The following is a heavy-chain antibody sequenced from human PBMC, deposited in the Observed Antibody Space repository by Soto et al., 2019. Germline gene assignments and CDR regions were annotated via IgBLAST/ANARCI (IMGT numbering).Heavy chain of an antibody. Sequence: QVQLVESGGGVVQPGRSLRLSCAASGFTFSSYGMHWVRQAPGKGLEWVAVISYDGSNKYYADSVKGRFTISRDNSKNSLYLQMNSLRAEDTAVSYCAKDRGIVVVFAIYWYFDLWGRGTLVTVSS. D-gene: IGHD2-21*01. CDR3: AKDRGIVVVFAIYWYFDL. J-gene: IGHJ2*01. CDR1: GFTFSSYG. V-gene: IGHV3-30*18. CDR2: ISYDGSNK.